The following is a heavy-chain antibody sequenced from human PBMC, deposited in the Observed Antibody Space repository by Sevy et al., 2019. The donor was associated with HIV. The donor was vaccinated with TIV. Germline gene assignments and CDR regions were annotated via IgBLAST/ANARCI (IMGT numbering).Heavy chain of an antibody. J-gene: IGHJ4*02. CDR2: VSGSSNYI. CDR1: GFTFNNYN. CDR3: ARGPSDRSYDYFDY. Sequence: GGCLRLSCATSGFTFNNYNMNCVRQAPGKGLEWVSSVSGSSNYIYYAESVKGRFIISRDNTKNTLYLQMNSLRVDDTALYYCARGPSDRSYDYFDYWGQGTMVTVSS. D-gene: IGHD3-10*01. V-gene: IGHV3-21*06.